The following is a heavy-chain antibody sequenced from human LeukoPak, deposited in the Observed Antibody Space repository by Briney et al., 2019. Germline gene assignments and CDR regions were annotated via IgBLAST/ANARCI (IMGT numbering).Heavy chain of an antibody. CDR1: GGSISSSSYY. D-gene: IGHD6-13*01. CDR2: IYYSGST. J-gene: IGHJ5*02. CDR3: AKRRAAGGTGWFDP. Sequence: SETLSLTCTVSGGSISSSSYYWGWIRQPPGKGLEWIGSIYYSGSTYYNPSLKSRVIISVDTSKNQFSLKLSSVTAADTAVYYCAKRRAAGGTGWFDPWGQGTLVTVSS. V-gene: IGHV4-39*07.